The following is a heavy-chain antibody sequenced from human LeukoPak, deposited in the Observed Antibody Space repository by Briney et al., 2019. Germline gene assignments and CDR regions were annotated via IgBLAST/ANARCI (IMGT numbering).Heavy chain of an antibody. Sequence: SQTLSLTCSVSGGSISSGGYYWSWIRQPPGKGLEWIGYIYHSGSTYYNPSLKSRVTISVDRSKNQFSLKLSSVTAADTAVYYCARAVGGYYYDSSGQGGYFDYWGQGTLVTVSS. V-gene: IGHV4-30-2*01. CDR3: ARAVGGYYYDSSGQGGYFDY. D-gene: IGHD3-22*01. J-gene: IGHJ4*02. CDR1: GGSISSGGYY. CDR2: IYHSGST.